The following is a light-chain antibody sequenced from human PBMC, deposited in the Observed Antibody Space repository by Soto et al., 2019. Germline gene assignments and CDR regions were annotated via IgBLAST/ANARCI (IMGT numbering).Light chain of an antibody. J-gene: IGKJ5*01. V-gene: IGKV1-33*01. CDR3: QQYENLPT. Sequence: DIQMTQSQSSLSTSVGNRVTITCQASQNINNYLNWYQQKPGRAPKLLIYDASNLEAGVPSRLRGSGSGTDFTFTISRLQPEDIATYYCQQYENLPTFGQGTRLEIK. CDR2: DAS. CDR1: QNINNY.